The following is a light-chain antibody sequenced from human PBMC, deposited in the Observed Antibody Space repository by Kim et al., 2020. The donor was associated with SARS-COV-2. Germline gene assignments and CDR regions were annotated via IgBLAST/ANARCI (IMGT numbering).Light chain of an antibody. J-gene: IGKJ1*01. V-gene: IGKV3-20*01. CDR2: GAS. CDR3: HQYGSSRRT. CDR1: QSVSSNY. Sequence: SPGERATLSCRASQSVSSNYLAWYQQKPGQAPRLLIYGASSRATGIPDRFSGSGSGTDFTLTISRLEPEDFGVYYCHQYGSSRRTFGQGTKVDIK.